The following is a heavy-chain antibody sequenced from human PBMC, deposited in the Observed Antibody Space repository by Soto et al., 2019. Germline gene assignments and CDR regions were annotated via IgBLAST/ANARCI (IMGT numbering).Heavy chain of an antibody. CDR3: VRLVSTDPTGYFDY. CDR2: VYWHDDK. Sequence: QITLKHSGPTLVKPTQTLTLTCTVSGFSLTTPGLGVGWIRPPPGKALEWLTLVYWHDDKRYSSSLRDRLTIARDASNNQVVLSMTNMDPDDSATYYCVRLVSTDPTGYFDYWGQGILGTVSS. D-gene: IGHD2-21*01. CDR1: GFSLTTPGLG. J-gene: IGHJ4*02. V-gene: IGHV2-5*01.